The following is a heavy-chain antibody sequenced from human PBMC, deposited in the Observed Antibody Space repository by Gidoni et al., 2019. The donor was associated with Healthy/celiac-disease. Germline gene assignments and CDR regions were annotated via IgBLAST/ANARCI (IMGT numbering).Heavy chain of an antibody. Sequence: EVPLVDSGGGLVQTGRSLRLSCAASGLIFAEYAMHWVRQAPGKGLEWVSGISLNSGSIGYADSVKGRFTISRDNAKSSLYLQMSSLRAEDTALYYCTKDKGIAVSYWYFDLWGRGTLVTVSS. CDR2: ISLNSGSI. D-gene: IGHD6-19*01. V-gene: IGHV3-9*01. CDR1: GLIFAEYA. CDR3: TKDKGIAVSYWYFDL. J-gene: IGHJ2*01.